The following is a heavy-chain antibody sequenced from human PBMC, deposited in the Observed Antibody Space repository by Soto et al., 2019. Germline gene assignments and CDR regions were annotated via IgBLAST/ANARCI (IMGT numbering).Heavy chain of an antibody. J-gene: IGHJ3*02. Sequence: GASVKVSCKASGYTFTSYGISWVRQAPGQGLEWMGWISAYNGNTNYAQKLQGRVTMTTDTSTSTAYMELRSLRSDDTAVYYFASRSIGVEADAFDIWGRGTMVTVSS. CDR2: ISAYNGNT. D-gene: IGHD6-6*01. V-gene: IGHV1-18*01. CDR1: GYTFTSYG. CDR3: ASRSIGVEADAFDI.